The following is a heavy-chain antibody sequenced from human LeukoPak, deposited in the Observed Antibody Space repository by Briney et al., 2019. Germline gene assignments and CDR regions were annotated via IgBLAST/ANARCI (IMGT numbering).Heavy chain of an antibody. D-gene: IGHD2-15*01. J-gene: IGHJ3*02. CDR3: ARDGGGDIVVAFAFDI. CDR2: INQDGSEK. V-gene: IGHV3-7*05. Sequence: PGGPLRLSCAASGFTFSNYWMSWVRQAPGKGLEWVAHINQDGSEKYYVDSVKGRFTISRDNAKNSLYLQMNSLRAEDTAVYYCARDGGGDIVVAFAFDIWGQGTMVTVSS. CDR1: GFTFSNYW.